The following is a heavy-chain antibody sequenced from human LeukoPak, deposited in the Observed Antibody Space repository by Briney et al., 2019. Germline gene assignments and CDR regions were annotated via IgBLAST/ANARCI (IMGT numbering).Heavy chain of an antibody. Sequence: SGGSLRLSCAASGFTFSRYSMNWVRQAPGKGLEWVSSISISSNYIYYPDSLKGRFTISRDNAKNSLYLQMNSLRADDTAVYYCARDDSYGFSFDYWGQGTLVTVSS. J-gene: IGHJ4*02. CDR3: ARDDSYGFSFDY. CDR2: ISISSNYI. V-gene: IGHV3-21*01. D-gene: IGHD5-18*01. CDR1: GFTFSRYS.